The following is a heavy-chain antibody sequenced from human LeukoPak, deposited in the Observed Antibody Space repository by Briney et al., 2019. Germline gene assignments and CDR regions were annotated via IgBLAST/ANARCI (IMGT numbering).Heavy chain of an antibody. CDR2: IKQDGSEK. CDR3: ARDIPWLASFDP. J-gene: IGHJ5*02. V-gene: IGHV3-7*01. Sequence: GGSLRLSCAASGFTFSSYGMHWVRQAPGKGLEWVANIKQDGSEKYYVDSVKGRFTLSRDNAKNSLYLQMNSLRAEDTAVYYCARDIPWLASFDPWGQGTVVTVSS. D-gene: IGHD3-10*01. CDR1: GFTFSSYG.